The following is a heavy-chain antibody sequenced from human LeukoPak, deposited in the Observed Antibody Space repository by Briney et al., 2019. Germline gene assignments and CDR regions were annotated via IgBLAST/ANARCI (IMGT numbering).Heavy chain of an antibody. CDR3: ARRGIDGGYDPWYYYYGMDV. CDR1: GYTFTSYA. D-gene: IGHD5-12*01. V-gene: IGHV7-4-1*02. J-gene: IGHJ6*02. CDR2: INTNTGNP. Sequence: ASVKVSCKASGYTFTSYAMNWVRQAPGQGLEWMGWINTNTGNPTYAQGFTGRFVFSLDTSVSTAYLQISSLKAEDTAVYYCARRGIDGGYDPWYYYYGMDVWGQGTTVTVS.